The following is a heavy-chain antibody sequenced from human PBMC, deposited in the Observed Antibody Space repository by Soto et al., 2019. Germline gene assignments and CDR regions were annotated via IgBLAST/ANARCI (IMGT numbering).Heavy chain of an antibody. CDR2: IYYSGST. D-gene: IGHD3-22*01. CDR3: ARLGGYYQALDS. V-gene: IGHV4-59*08. CDR1: GGTIRSYD. Sequence: SETQSLTCTVAGGTIRSYDWSWIRQPPGKGLEWIGYIYYSGSTNYNPSLKSRVTISVDKSKNQFSLKLSSVTAADAAVYYCARLGGYYQALDSWGPGTLVTVSS. J-gene: IGHJ4*02.